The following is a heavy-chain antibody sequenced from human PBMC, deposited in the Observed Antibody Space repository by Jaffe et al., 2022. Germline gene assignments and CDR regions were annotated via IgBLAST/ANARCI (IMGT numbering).Heavy chain of an antibody. D-gene: IGHD2-15*01. Sequence: EVQLVESGGGLVQPGRSLRLSCAASGFTFDDYAMHWVRQAPGKGLEWVSGISWNSGSIGYADSVKGRFTISRDNAKNSLYLQMNSLRAEDTALYYCAKAVGKVVAAEDLGDWFDPWGQGTLVTVSS. V-gene: IGHV3-9*01. CDR2: ISWNSGSI. CDR1: GFTFDDYA. J-gene: IGHJ5*02. CDR3: AKAVGKVVAAEDLGDWFDP.